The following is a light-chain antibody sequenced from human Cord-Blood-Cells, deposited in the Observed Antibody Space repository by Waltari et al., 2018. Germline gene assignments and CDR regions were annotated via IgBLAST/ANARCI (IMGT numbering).Light chain of an antibody. J-gene: IGLJ2*01. Sequence: SSELTQDPAVSVALGQTVRITCQGDSLRSYYASWDQQKPGQAPVLVIYGKNNRPPGIPDRFYGSSAGNTASLTITGAKAEDEADYYCNSRDSSGNHVVFGGGTKLTVL. CDR2: GKN. CDR1: SLRSYY. CDR3: NSRDSSGNHVV. V-gene: IGLV3-19*01.